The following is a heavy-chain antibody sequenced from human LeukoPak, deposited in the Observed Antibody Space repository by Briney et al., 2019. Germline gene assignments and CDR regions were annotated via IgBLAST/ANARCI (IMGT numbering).Heavy chain of an antibody. D-gene: IGHD2-2*02. J-gene: IGHJ4*02. CDR2: ISYDGRNK. V-gene: IGHV3-30*01. CDR3: ARDYCSSTSCYKKFSSGWYFDY. Sequence: GGSLTLSCPASGFTFSSYAMHWVRQAPGRGREWVGVISYDGRNKYYADSVKGRVTISRDNSKSTLYLQMNSLRAEDTAVYYCARDYCSSTSCYKKFSSGWYFDYWGQGTLVTVSS. CDR1: GFTFSSYA.